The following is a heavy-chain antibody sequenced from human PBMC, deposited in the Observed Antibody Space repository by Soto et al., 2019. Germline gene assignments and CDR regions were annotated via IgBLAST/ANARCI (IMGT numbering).Heavy chain of an antibody. CDR1: GFTFSTYA. CDR3: AKTDGYPYYFDY. CDR2: ISGSGGST. V-gene: IGHV3-23*01. D-gene: IGHD6-13*01. Sequence: GGSLRLSCAASGFTFSTYAMGGVRQAPGKGLEWVSTISGSGGSTYYADSVKGRFTISRDNSKNTLYLQMNSLRAEDTAVYYCAKTDGYPYYFDYWGQGTLVTVSS. J-gene: IGHJ4*02.